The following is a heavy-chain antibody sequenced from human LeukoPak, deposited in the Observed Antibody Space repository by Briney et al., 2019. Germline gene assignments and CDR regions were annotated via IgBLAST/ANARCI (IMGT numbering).Heavy chain of an antibody. Sequence: PGGSLRLSCAASGFTFSDYYMSWIRQAPGEGLEWVSYISSSGSTIYYADSVKGRFTISRDNSKNTLYLQMNSLRAEDTAVYYCLVPAAMPYNWFDPWGQGTLVTVSS. J-gene: IGHJ5*02. CDR1: GFTFSDYY. CDR2: ISSSGSTI. D-gene: IGHD2-2*01. V-gene: IGHV3-11*04. CDR3: LVPAAMPYNWFDP.